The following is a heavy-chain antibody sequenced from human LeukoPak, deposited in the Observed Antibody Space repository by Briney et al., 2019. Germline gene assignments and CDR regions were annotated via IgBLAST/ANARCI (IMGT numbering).Heavy chain of an antibody. CDR1: GGSISSYY. CDR3: ARVRYSDSSVLTRKRSYYFDY. V-gene: IGHV4-4*07. CDR2: VSTSGST. Sequence: TSETLSLTCTVSGGSISSYYWSWIRQPAGKGLESIGHVSTSGSTNYNPSLKSRVTMSVDTSKNQFSLKLSSVTAADTAAYYCARVRYSDSSVLTRKRSYYFDYWGQGTLVTVSS. J-gene: IGHJ4*02. D-gene: IGHD3-22*01.